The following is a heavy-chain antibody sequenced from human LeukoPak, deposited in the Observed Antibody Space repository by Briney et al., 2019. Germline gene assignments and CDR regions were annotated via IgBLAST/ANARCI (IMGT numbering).Heavy chain of an antibody. V-gene: IGHV4-39*07. CDR1: GASISSGTYY. J-gene: IGHJ6*03. Sequence: SETLSLTCTVSGASISSGTYYWGWIRQPPGKGLEWIGSIYHSGSTYYNPSLKSRVTISVDTSKNQFSLRLSSLTAADTALYYCARDRKYYYHMDVWGKGTTVTVSS. D-gene: IGHD1-14*01. CDR2: IYHSGST. CDR3: ARDRKYYYHMDV.